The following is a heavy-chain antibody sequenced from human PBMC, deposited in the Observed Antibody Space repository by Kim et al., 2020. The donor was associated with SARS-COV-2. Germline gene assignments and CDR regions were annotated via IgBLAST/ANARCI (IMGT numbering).Heavy chain of an antibody. CDR1: GFTFSSYG. Sequence: GGYLRLSCAASGFTFSSYGMHWVRQAPGKGLEWVAVISYDGSNKYYADSVKGRFTISRDNSKNTLYLQMNSLRAEDTAVYYCARTGGRQLLSGAYYYYGMDVWGQGTTVTVSS. CDR3: ARTGGRQLLSGAYYYYGMDV. V-gene: IGHV3-33*05. D-gene: IGHD2-2*01. CDR2: ISYDGSNK. J-gene: IGHJ6*02.